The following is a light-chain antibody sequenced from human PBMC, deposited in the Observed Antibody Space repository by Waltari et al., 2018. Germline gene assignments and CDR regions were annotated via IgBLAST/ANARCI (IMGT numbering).Light chain of an antibody. CDR2: GAS. Sequence: QRFFYCSDNNNYQPCYQHNPGQPPKWLSSGASTRETGVPDRVSVSGFGTDVTLAINNLQAEDVRVYYCQPEYRSRTLGQGTKVEIK. CDR1: QRFFYCSDNNNY. V-gene: IGKV4-1*01. CDR3: QPEYRSRT. J-gene: IGKJ1*01.